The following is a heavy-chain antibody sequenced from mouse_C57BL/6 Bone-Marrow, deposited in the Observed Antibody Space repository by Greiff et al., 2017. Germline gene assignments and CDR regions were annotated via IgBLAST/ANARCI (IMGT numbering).Heavy chain of an antibody. Sequence: EVKLVESGAELVRPGASVKLSCTASGFNIKDDYMHWVKQRPEQGLEWIGWIDPENGDTEYASKFQGKATITADTSSNTAYLQLSSLTSEDTAVYYCTTGGDGLFYFDYWGQGTTLTVSS. D-gene: IGHD2-3*01. V-gene: IGHV14-4*01. J-gene: IGHJ2*01. CDR1: GFNIKDDY. CDR2: IDPENGDT. CDR3: TTGGDGLFYFDY.